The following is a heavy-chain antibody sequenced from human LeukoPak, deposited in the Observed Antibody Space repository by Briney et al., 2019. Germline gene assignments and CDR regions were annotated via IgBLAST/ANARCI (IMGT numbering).Heavy chain of an antibody. J-gene: IGHJ4*02. CDR3: ARHTYYYDSLLLLFDY. Sequence: PSETLSLTCAVYGGSFSGYYWSWIRQPPGKGLEWIGEINHSGSTNYNPSLKSRVTISVDTSKNQFSLKLSSVTAADTAVYYCARHTYYYDSLLLLFDYWGQGTLVTVSS. CDR1: GGSFSGYY. D-gene: IGHD3-22*01. CDR2: INHSGST. V-gene: IGHV4-34*01.